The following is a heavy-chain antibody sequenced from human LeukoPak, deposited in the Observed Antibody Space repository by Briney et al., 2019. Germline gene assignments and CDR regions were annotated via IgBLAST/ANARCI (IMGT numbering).Heavy chain of an antibody. D-gene: IGHD1-26*01. CDR3: ARSNSGSYYGHAFDI. Sequence: ASVKVSCKASGYTSTSYDINWVRQATGQGLEWMGWMNPNSGNTGYAQKFQGRVTMTRNTSISTAYMELSSLRSEDTAVYYCARSNSGSYYGHAFDIWGQGTMVTVSS. J-gene: IGHJ3*02. V-gene: IGHV1-8*01. CDR2: MNPNSGNT. CDR1: GYTSTSYD.